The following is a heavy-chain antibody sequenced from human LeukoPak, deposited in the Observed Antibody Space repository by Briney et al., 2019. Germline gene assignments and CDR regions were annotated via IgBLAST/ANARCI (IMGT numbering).Heavy chain of an antibody. CDR2: ISWNSGSI. CDR3: AKDESGSYEGHFDY. V-gene: IGHV3-9*01. J-gene: IGHJ4*02. D-gene: IGHD1-26*01. Sequence: GRSLRLFCAASGFTFDDYAMHWVRQAPGKGLEWVSGISWNSGSIGYADSVKGRFTISRDNAKNSLYLQMHSLRAEDTALYYCAKDESGSYEGHFDYWGQGTLVTVSS. CDR1: GFTFDDYA.